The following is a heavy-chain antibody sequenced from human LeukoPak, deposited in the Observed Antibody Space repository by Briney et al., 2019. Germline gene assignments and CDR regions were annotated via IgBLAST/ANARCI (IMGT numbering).Heavy chain of an antibody. CDR3: ARRLIAVAGTPDY. D-gene: IGHD6-19*01. V-gene: IGHV3-21*01. Sequence: GGSLRLSCAASGFTFSSYSMNWVRQAPGKGLEWVLSISSSSSYIYYADSVKGRFTISRDNAKNSLYLQMNSLRAGDTAVYYCARRLIAVAGTPDYWGQGTLVTVSS. J-gene: IGHJ4*02. CDR1: GFTFSSYS. CDR2: ISSSSSYI.